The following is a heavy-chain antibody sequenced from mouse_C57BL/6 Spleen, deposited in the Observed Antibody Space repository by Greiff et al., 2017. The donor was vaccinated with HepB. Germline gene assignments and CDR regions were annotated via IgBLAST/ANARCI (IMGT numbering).Heavy chain of an antibody. CDR2: ISSGGSYT. J-gene: IGHJ2*01. CDR3: ARQILPRYFDY. D-gene: IGHD1-1*01. Sequence: EVQRVESGGDLVKPGGSLKLSCAASGFTFSSYGMSWVRQTPDKRLEWVATISSGGSYTYYPDSVKGRFTISRDNAKNTLYLQMSSLKSEDTAMYYCARQILPRYFDYWGQGTTLTVSS. V-gene: IGHV5-6*01. CDR1: GFTFSSYG.